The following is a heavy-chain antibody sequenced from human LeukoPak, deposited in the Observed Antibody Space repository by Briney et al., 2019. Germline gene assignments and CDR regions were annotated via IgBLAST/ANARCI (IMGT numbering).Heavy chain of an antibody. CDR2: ISSSSSYI. CDR3: ARVRSGYYSVDY. CDR1: GFTFSSYS. J-gene: IGHJ4*02. D-gene: IGHD3-3*01. Sequence: GGSLRLSCAASGFTFSSYSMNWVRQAPGKGLEWVSSISSSSSYIYYADSVKGRFTISRDNAKNSLYLQMNSLRAEDTAVYYCARVRSGYYSVDYWGQGTLVTVSS. V-gene: IGHV3-21*01.